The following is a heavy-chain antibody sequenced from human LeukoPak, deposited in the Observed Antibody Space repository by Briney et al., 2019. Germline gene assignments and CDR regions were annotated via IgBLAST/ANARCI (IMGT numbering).Heavy chain of an antibody. Sequence: SETLSLTCTVSGVSISSYYWSWIRQPPGKGLEWIGYIYYSGSTNYNPSLKSRVTISVDTSKSQFSLKLSSVTAADTAVYYCARGAVVIALSFDIWGQGTMVTVSS. CDR2: IYYSGST. D-gene: IGHD2-21*01. CDR1: GVSISSYY. V-gene: IGHV4-59*01. CDR3: ARGAVVIALSFDI. J-gene: IGHJ3*02.